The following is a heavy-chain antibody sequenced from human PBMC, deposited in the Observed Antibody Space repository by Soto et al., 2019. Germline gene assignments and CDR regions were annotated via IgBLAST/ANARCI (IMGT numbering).Heavy chain of an antibody. V-gene: IGHV4-39*01. CDR3: ASHHIAIHDAFEI. J-gene: IGHJ3*02. Sequence: QLQLQESRPGLVKPAETLSLTCTVSGDSMSRSNYYWGWIRQPPGKGLEWIGSIAYSGSTHYNPSLKSRVTISVATSKLQFSLRLTSVTAADTAVYYCASHHIAIHDAFEIWGQGTMVTVAS. CDR2: IAYSGST. CDR1: GDSMSRSNYY.